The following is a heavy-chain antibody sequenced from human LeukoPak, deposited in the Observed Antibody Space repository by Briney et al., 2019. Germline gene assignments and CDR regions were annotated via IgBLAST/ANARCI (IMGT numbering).Heavy chain of an antibody. V-gene: IGHV3-30*18. CDR1: GFTFSSYG. D-gene: IGHD6-13*01. Sequence: GGSLRLSCAASGFTFSSYGMHWVRQAPGKGLEWVAVISYDGSNKYYADSVKGRFTISRDNSKNTLYLQTNSLRAEDTAVYYCAKDRSLIAAAGPTDYWGQGTLVTVSS. CDR2: ISYDGSNK. J-gene: IGHJ4*02. CDR3: AKDRSLIAAAGPTDY.